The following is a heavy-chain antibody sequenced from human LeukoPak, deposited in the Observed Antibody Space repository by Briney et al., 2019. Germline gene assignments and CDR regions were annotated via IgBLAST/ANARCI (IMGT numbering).Heavy chain of an antibody. Sequence: SETLSLTCTVSGGSISNYYWSWIRQSPGKGLEWIGYIYYTETSYNPSLKSRVTISADTSKNQFSLKLYSVTAADTAVYYCATRKLGNDYWGQGTLVTVSS. D-gene: IGHD7-27*01. CDR3: ATRKLGNDY. V-gene: IGHV4-59*01. CDR2: IYYTET. CDR1: GGSISNYY. J-gene: IGHJ4*02.